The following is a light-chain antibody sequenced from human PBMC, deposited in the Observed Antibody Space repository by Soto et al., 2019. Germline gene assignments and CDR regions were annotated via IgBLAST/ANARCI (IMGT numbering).Light chain of an antibody. V-gene: IGLV1-44*01. CDR1: SSNIGSNY. Sequence: QSVLTQPPSASGTLGQRVTISCSGSSSNIGSNYVYWYQQLPGTAPKLVIYSNYDRPSGVPDRFSGSTSGTSASLVIRGLQSEDEADYYCAAWDDILNGYVFGGGTKVTVL. CDR2: SNY. CDR3: AAWDDILNGYV. J-gene: IGLJ1*01.